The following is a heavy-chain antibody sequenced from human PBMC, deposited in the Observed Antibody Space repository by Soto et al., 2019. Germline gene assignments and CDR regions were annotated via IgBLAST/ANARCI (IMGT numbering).Heavy chain of an antibody. CDR1: GGSISSNIYW. D-gene: IGHD2-15*01. V-gene: IGHV4-39*01. CDR2: IYYSGST. CDR3: ARQLGVGRWAFDH. J-gene: IGHJ4*02. Sequence: QLQLQESGPGLVKPSETLSLTCTVSGGSISSNIYWWGWIRQPPGKGLEWIGSIYYSGSTHYNPSLRSRVTISVDTSKSHFSLKLSSVTAADTAMYYCARQLGVGRWAFDHWGQGALVTVSS.